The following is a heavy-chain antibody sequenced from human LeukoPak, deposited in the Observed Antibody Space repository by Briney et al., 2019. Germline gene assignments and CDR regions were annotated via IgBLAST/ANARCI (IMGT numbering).Heavy chain of an antibody. Sequence: SETLSLTCTVSSGSISVYTAYYWGWIRQPPGKGLEWIGGIFSSGSTYYNPSLKGRVTISVDTSKNQFSLKLSSVTAADTAVYFCARSRGYSYAQDYWGQGTLVTVSS. CDR1: SGSISVYTAYY. D-gene: IGHD5-18*01. CDR2: IFSSGST. CDR3: ARSRGYSYAQDY. J-gene: IGHJ4*02. V-gene: IGHV4-39*01.